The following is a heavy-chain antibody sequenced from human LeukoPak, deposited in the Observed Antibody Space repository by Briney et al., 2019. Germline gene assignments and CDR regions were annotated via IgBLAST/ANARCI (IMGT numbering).Heavy chain of an antibody. Sequence: GGSLRLSCAASGFTFSSYAMSWVRQAPGKGLEWVSAISGSGGSTYYADSVKGRFTISRDNSKNTLYLQMNSLRAEDTAVYYCAKDIRGYSGYDYFSYFDYWGQGTLVTVSS. CDR1: GFTFSSYA. CDR2: ISGSGGST. J-gene: IGHJ4*02. D-gene: IGHD5-12*01. CDR3: AKDIRGYSGYDYFSYFDY. V-gene: IGHV3-23*01.